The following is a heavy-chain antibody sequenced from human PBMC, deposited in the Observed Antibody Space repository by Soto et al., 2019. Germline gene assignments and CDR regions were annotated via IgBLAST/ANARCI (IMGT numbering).Heavy chain of an antibody. CDR3: AAYNTSRHAAFDI. V-gene: IGHV3-23*01. CDR2: LLRSGSSA. D-gene: IGHD1-20*01. Sequence: PGGSLRLSCAASGFTFRNYAMTWARQAPGKGLEWVSSLLRSGSSAYYADSVRGRFTISSDTSANSLYLQMDNLRAEDTAIYYCAAYNTSRHAAFDIWGRGTLVTVSS. J-gene: IGHJ3*02. CDR1: GFTFRNYA.